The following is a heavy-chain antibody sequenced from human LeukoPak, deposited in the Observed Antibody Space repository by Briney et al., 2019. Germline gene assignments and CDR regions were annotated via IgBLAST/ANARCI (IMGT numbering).Heavy chain of an antibody. J-gene: IGHJ1*01. CDR1: GGSFSGYY. CDR3: ARGRYAAAGYFQH. Sequence: SETLSLTCAVYGGSFSGYYWSWIRQPPGKGLGWIGEINHSGSTNYNPSLKSRVTISVDTSKNQFSLKLSSVTAADTAVYYCARGRYAAAGYFQHWGQGTLVTVSS. V-gene: IGHV4-34*01. D-gene: IGHD6-13*01. CDR2: INHSGST.